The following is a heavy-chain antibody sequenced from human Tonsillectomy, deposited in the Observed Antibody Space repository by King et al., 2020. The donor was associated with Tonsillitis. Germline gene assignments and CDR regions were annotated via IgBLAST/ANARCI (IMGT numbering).Heavy chain of an antibody. V-gene: IGHV4-34*01. J-gene: IGHJ4*02. CDR3: AAPVPVAIN. D-gene: IGHD2-2*01. Sequence: HVQLQQWGAGLLKPSETLSLTCAVYGGSFSGYYWNWIRQPPGKGLEWIVEISHSGTTNYNPSPKSRVTISVDTSKNQFSLKLSSVSAADTAVYYCAAPVPVAINWGQGTLVTVSS. CDR1: GGSFSGYY. CDR2: ISHSGTT.